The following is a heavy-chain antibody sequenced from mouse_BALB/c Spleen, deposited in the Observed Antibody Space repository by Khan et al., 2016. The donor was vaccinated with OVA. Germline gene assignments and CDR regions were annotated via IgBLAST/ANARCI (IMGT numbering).Heavy chain of an antibody. V-gene: IGHV1S135*01. D-gene: IGHD2-2*01. CDR3: TRHGYVSWFTY. J-gene: IGHJ3*01. CDR2: IDPFSGST. CDR1: GYSFTSYY. Sequence: VQLQQSGPELMKPGASVKISCRTSGYSFTSYYIHWMMQSHGKSLEWIGYIDPFSGSTTYNQTFKGKATLTVDKSSSTAYITLSNLTSYDSSVDYCTRHGYVSWFTYWGQGTLVTVSA.